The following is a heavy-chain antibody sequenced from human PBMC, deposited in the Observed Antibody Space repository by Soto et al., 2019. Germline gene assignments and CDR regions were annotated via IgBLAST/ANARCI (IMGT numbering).Heavy chain of an antibody. D-gene: IGHD3-9*01. CDR2: ISNYNGKT. CDR3: ARVKNYDILTGSSHSIDV. Sequence: LVQSGGEMKKPGASVKVSCEASGYTFTNYGITWVRQAPGQGLEWMGWISNYNGKTNYAQILQGRVTMTTDTSTRTAYMELTGLRSDDTATYSCARVKNYDILTGSSHSIDVWGQGTTVTVSS. V-gene: IGHV1-18*01. CDR1: GYTFTNYG. J-gene: IGHJ6*02.